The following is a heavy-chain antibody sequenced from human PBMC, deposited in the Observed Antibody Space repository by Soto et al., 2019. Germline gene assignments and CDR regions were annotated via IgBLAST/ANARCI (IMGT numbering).Heavy chain of an antibody. J-gene: IGHJ4*02. CDR3: ARGLRDSSWYFDF. D-gene: IGHD6-13*01. V-gene: IGHV4-59*01. CDR2: IYYSGNT. CDR1: GDSISSYY. Sequence: SETLSLTCTVSGDSISSYYWSWIRQPPGKGLEWIGYIYYSGNTNSNPSLKSRVTISIDTSKNQFSLKLRSVTAADTAVYYCARGLRDSSWYFDFWGQGSLVTVSS.